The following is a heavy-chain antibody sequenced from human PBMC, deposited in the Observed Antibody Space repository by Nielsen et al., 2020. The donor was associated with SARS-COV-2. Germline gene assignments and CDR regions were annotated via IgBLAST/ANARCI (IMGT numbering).Heavy chain of an antibody. CDR1: GFTISTYA. CDR3: AREGRNLPLDY. V-gene: IGHV3-23*01. CDR2: ISAST. Sequence: GESLKISCVVSGFTISTYAMSWVRQAPGKGLEWVSAISASTYYADSVKGRFTISRDNGKNSLYLQMNSLRVEDTAVYYCAREGRNLPLDYWGQGTLVTVSS. J-gene: IGHJ4*02.